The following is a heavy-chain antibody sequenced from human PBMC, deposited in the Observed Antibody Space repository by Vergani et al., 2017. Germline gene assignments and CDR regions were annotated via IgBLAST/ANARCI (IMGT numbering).Heavy chain of an antibody. D-gene: IGHD5-18*01. CDR3: AGDTYSLQWADR. CDR2: LSPTGGA. J-gene: IGHJ5*02. V-gene: IGHV4-59*02. Sequence: QAQLQESGPGLVKPSETLSLTCHVFGVSVTDYNCNWIRQAPGKGLEWIGSLSPTGGATHASNNPSLKSRVSISVDTSKSQFPQRLTSVTAAGSAIYYCAGDTYSLQWADRWGQGTLVTVSS. CDR1: GVSVTDYN.